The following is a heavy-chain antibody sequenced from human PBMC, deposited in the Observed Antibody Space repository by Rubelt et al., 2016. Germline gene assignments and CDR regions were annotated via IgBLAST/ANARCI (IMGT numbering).Heavy chain of an antibody. CDR2: IRYDGSNQ. CDR3: AKDGLTSGWY. D-gene: IGHD6-19*01. V-gene: IGHV3-30*02. Sequence: FSNYGMHWVRQAPGRGLEWVAFIRYDGSNQYYADSVKGRFTISRDYSKNTLYLQMNSLRVEDTAVYYCAKDGLTSGWYWGQGTLVTVSS. J-gene: IGHJ4*02. CDR1: FSNYG.